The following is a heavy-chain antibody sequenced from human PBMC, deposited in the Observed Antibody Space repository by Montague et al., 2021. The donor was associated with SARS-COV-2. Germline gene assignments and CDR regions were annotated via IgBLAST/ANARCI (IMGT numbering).Heavy chain of an antibody. J-gene: IGHJ5*02. D-gene: IGHD3-10*01. Sequence: SETLSLTCTVSGGSISSSSYYWGWIRQPPGKGLEWIGSIYYSGSTYYNPSLKSRVTISVDASKNQFSLKLSSVTAADTAVHYCARPLNLYYYGSGSYSSWFDPWGQGTLVTVSS. CDR3: ARPLNLYYYGSGSYSSWFDP. V-gene: IGHV4-39*01. CDR1: GGSISSSSYY. CDR2: IYYSGST.